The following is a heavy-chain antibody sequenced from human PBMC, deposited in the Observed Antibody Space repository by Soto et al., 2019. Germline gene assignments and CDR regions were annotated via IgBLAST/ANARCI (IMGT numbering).Heavy chain of an antibody. Sequence: PGGSLTLSCAASGFTFSSYAMSSVRQAPGKGLEWVSAISGSGGSTYYADSVKGRFTISRDNSKNTLYLQMNSLRAEDTAVYYCAKVINAIAVAGTCDYWGQGTLVTVSS. CDR2: ISGSGGST. CDR1: GFTFSSYA. J-gene: IGHJ4*02. CDR3: AKVINAIAVAGTCDY. V-gene: IGHV3-23*01. D-gene: IGHD6-19*01.